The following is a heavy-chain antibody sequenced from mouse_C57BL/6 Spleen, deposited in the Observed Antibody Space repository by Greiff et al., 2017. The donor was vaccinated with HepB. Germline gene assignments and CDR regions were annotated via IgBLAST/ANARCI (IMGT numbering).Heavy chain of an antibody. CDR2: IDPEDGET. J-gene: IGHJ2*01. Sequence: EVQLQQSGAELVKPGASVKLSCTASGFNIKDYYMHWVKQRTEQGLAWIGRIDPEDGETKYASKFQGKATITADKSSNTAYMQLSSLTSEDTAVYYNASPLNGYDGRDDWGQGTTLTVSS. CDR3: ASPLNGYDGRDD. CDR1: GFNIKDYY. D-gene: IGHD2-2*01. V-gene: IGHV14-2*01.